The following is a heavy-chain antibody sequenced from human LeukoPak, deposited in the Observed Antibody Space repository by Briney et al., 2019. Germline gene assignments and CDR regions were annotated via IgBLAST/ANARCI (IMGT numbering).Heavy chain of an antibody. CDR1: GYSISSGYY. D-gene: IGHD4-17*01. J-gene: IGHJ6*03. CDR2: IYHSGST. Sequence: PSETLSLTCAVSGYSISSGYYWGCIRQPTGKVLEWIGSIYHSGSTYYNPSLKSRVTISVDTSKNQFSLKLSSVTAADTAVYYFARGYGDLYYYYYYMDVWGKGTTVTVSS. V-gene: IGHV4-38-2*01. CDR3: ARGYGDLYYYYYYMDV.